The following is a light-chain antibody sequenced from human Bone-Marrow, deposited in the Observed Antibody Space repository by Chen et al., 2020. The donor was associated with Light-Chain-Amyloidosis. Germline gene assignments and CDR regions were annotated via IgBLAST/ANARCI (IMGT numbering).Light chain of an antibody. CDR2: DAF. V-gene: IGKV3-11*01. J-gene: IGKJ4*01. Sequence: EIVLTQSPATLSLSPGESATLSCRASQGVSSYLVWYQQKPGQAPRLLIYDAFNRATGIPARFSGSGSGTVFTLTISSLGPEDFAVYYCQQRSNWPALTFGGGTKVEIK. CDR1: QGVSSY. CDR3: QQRSNWPALT.